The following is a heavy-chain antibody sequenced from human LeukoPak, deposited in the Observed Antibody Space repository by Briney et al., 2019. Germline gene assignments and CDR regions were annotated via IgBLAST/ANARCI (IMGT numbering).Heavy chain of an antibody. CDR2: IIPIFGTA. V-gene: IGHV1-69*13. CDR1: GGTFSSYA. Sequence: SVKVSCKASGGTFSSYAISWVRQAPGQGLEWMGGIIPIFGTANYAQKFQGRVTITADESTSTAYMELSSLRSEDTAVYYCARPSPAITIFGVVISRGAFDIWGQRTMVTVSS. D-gene: IGHD3-3*01. J-gene: IGHJ3*02. CDR3: ARPSPAITIFGVVISRGAFDI.